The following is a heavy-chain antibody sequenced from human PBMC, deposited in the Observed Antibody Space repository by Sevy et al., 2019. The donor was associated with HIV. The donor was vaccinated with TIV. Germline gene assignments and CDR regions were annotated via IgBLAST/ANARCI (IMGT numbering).Heavy chain of an antibody. J-gene: IGHJ4*02. Sequence: ASVKASCKASGGTFSSYGISWVRQAPGQGLEWMGGIIPILGTVNYAQKFQGRVTITADESMKTAYMERSSLGSEDSAVYYCARGGGNGWYYFDYWGQETLVIVSS. D-gene: IGHD6-19*01. CDR3: ARGGGNGWYYFDY. CDR1: GGTFSSYG. V-gene: IGHV1-69*13. CDR2: IIPILGTV.